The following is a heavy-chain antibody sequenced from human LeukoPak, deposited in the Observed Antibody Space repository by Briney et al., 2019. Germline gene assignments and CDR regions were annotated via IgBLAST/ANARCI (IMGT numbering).Heavy chain of an antibody. CDR1: GFTFSSYA. CDR3: AKDIKGITMIVVGGAFDI. V-gene: IGHV3-23*01. CDR2: ISGSGGST. Sequence: GGSLRLSCAASGFTFSSYAMGWVRQAPGKGLEWVSAISGSGGSTYYADSVKGRFTISRDNSKNTLYLQMNSLRAEDTAVYYCAKDIKGITMIVVGGAFDIWGQGTMVTVSS. D-gene: IGHD3-22*01. J-gene: IGHJ3*02.